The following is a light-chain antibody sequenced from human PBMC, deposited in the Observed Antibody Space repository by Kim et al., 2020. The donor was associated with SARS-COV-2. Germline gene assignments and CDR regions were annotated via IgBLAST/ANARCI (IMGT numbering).Light chain of an antibody. V-gene: IGLV3-1*01. Sequence: VSPGQTAIITCSGDNLETKYVCWYQQKPGQSPVLVIYPDNKRPSEIPARFSASNSGNTATLTISGAQTMDEADYYCQAWDTTSPVVFGGGTQLTVL. J-gene: IGLJ2*01. CDR1: NLETKY. CDR2: PDN. CDR3: QAWDTTSPVV.